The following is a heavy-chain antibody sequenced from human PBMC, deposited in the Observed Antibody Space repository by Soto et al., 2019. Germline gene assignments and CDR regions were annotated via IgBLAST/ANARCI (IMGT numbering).Heavy chain of an antibody. CDR3: ARDHYSNYPAADMDV. V-gene: IGHV3-33*01. CDR1: GFTFSSYG. D-gene: IGHD4-4*01. J-gene: IGHJ6*03. Sequence: QVQLVESGGGVVQPGRSLRLSCAASGFTFSSYGMHWVRQAPGKGLEWVAVIWYDGSNKYYADSVKGRFTISRDNSKNTLYLQMNSLSAEDTAVYYCARDHYSNYPAADMDVWGKGTTVTVCS. CDR2: IWYDGSNK.